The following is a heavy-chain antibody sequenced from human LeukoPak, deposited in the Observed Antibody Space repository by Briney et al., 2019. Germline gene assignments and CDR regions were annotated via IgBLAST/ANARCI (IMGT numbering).Heavy chain of an antibody. J-gene: IGHJ3*02. V-gene: IGHV6-1*01. Sequence: SQTLSLTCAISGDSVSSNSAAWNWIRQSPSRGLEWLGRTYYRSKWCNDYAVSVKSRITVNPDTSKNQFSLKLSSVTAADTAVYYCAVLTSYYYDSSGYNAFDIWGQGTMVTVSS. CDR1: GDSVSSNSAA. D-gene: IGHD3-22*01. CDR3: AVLTSYYYDSSGYNAFDI. CDR2: TYYRSKWCN.